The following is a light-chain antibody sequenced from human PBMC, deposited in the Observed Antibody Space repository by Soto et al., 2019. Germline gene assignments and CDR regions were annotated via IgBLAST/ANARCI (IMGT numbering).Light chain of an antibody. CDR2: AAS. J-gene: IGKJ4*01. CDR3: QQSYSTPLT. CDR1: QSISSY. Sequence: DIQMTKWPSTQSKTVGERDTINRLASQSISSYLNWYQQKPGKAPKLLIYAASSLQSGVPSRFSGRGSGTDFSLTISSLQPEDFATYYCQQSYSTPLTVGGGTKVDIK. V-gene: IGKV1-39*01.